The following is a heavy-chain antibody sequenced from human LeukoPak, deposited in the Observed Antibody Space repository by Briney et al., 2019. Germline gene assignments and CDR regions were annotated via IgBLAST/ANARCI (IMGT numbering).Heavy chain of an antibody. Sequence: GGSLRLSCAASIASGFTFSSYWMSWVRQAPGKGLEWLANIKQDGSEKHFVDSVKGRFTISRDNAKNSLYLQMNSLRAEDTAVYYCAELGITMIGGVWGKGTTVTISS. CDR1: GFTFSSYW. J-gene: IGHJ6*04. V-gene: IGHV3-7*01. CDR3: AELGITMIGGV. CDR2: IKQDGSEK. D-gene: IGHD3-10*02.